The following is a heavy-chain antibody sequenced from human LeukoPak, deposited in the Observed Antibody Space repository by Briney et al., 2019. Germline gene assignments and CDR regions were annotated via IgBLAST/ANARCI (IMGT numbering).Heavy chain of an antibody. J-gene: IGHJ4*02. D-gene: IGHD2-2*01. CDR3: AREPPSIWCSDTSCYPTFDY. CDR1: GYSFTSHG. Sequence: GASVKVSCKASGYSFTSHGMSWVRQAPGQGLEWMGWITAYSGNTHYAQNLQGRVTMTTDTSTSTAYLELRSLRSDDTAMYYCAREPPSIWCSDTSCYPTFDYWGQGTLVTVSS. CDR2: ITAYSGNT. V-gene: IGHV1-18*01.